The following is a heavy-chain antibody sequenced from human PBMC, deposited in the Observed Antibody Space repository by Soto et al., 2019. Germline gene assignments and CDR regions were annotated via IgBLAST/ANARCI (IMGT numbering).Heavy chain of an antibody. CDR3: TTPDSIAVAGIDY. Sequence: EVQLVESGGGLVKPGGSLRLSCAASGFTFSNAWMNWVRQAPGKGLEWVGRIKSKTDGGTTDYAAPVKGRFTISRDDSKNTLYLQMNSLKTEDTAVYYCTTPDSIAVAGIDYWGQGTLVTVSS. D-gene: IGHD6-19*01. CDR2: IKSKTDGGTT. V-gene: IGHV3-15*07. J-gene: IGHJ4*02. CDR1: GFTFSNAW.